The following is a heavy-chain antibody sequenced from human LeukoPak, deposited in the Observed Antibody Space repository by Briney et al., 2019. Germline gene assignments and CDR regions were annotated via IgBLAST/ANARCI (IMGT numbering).Heavy chain of an antibody. CDR1: GGSISSGGYY. D-gene: IGHD3-10*01. Sequence: PSQTLSLTCTVSGGSISSGGYYWSWIRQHPGKGLEWIGHIYYSGSTYYNPSLKRRVTISMDTSKNQFSLKLSSVTAADTAVYYCARGSYFGESSFDYWGQGTLVTVSS. CDR2: IYYSGST. V-gene: IGHV4-31*03. J-gene: IGHJ4*02. CDR3: ARGSYFGESSFDY.